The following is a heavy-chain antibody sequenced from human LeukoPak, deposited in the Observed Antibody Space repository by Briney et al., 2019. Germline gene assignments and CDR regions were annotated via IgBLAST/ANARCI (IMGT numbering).Heavy chain of an antibody. J-gene: IGHJ4*02. CDR1: GFTFSNSV. CDR2: VSYEGSSE. CDR3: ATNLLHDYKCS. D-gene: IGHD4-11*01. V-gene: IGHV3-30*03. Sequence: TGKSLRLSCEASGFTFSNSVMSWVRQAPGKGLEWVALVSYEGSSERYADSVKGRFTISRDNSKNVLYLQMNSLRVEDTAVYYCATNLLHDYKCSWGQGTLVTVSS.